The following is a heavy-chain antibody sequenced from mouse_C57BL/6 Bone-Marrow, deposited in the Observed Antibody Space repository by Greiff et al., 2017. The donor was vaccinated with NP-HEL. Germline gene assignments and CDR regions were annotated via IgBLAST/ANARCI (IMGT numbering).Heavy chain of an antibody. CDR2: IWGDGST. V-gene: IGHV2-3*01. CDR1: GFSLTSYG. D-gene: IGHD1-1*01. Sequence: VKLVESGPGLVAPSQSLSITCTVSGFSLTSYGVRWVRQPPGKGLEWLGVIWGDGSTNYHSALISRLTISKDNCTGQVYLKRNSRQTDDTATCYCAKITTVVDFDYWGKGTTLTVSS. J-gene: IGHJ2*01. CDR3: AKITTVVDFDY.